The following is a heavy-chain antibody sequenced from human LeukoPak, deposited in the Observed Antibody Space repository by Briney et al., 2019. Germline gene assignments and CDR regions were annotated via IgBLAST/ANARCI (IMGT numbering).Heavy chain of an antibody. CDR2: IRYDGSNK. CDR3: ASNPVSM. V-gene: IGHV3-30*02. D-gene: IGHD2/OR15-2a*01. CDR1: GFTFSNYG. Sequence: PGGSLRLSCAASGFTFSNYGMHWVRQAPGKGLEWVAFIRYDGSNKYYADSVKGRFTISRDNAKNSLYLQMNSLRAEDTAVYYCASNPVSMWGQGTLVTVSS. J-gene: IGHJ4*02.